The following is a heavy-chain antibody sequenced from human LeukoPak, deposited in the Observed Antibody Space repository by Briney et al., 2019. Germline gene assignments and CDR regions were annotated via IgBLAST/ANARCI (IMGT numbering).Heavy chain of an antibody. V-gene: IGHV1-8*01. CDR3: AKGILGYCSSTSCFPFDY. CDR1: GYTFTSYD. D-gene: IGHD2-2*01. CDR2: MNPNSGNT. J-gene: IGHJ4*02. Sequence: ASVKVSCKASGYTFTSYDINWVRQATGQGLEWMGWMNPNSGNTGYAQKFQGRVTMTRNTSISTAYMELSSLRAEDTAVYYCAKGILGYCSSTSCFPFDYWGQGTLVTVSS.